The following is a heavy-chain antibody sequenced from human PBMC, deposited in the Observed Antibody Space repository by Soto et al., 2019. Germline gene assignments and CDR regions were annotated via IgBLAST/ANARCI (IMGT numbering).Heavy chain of an antibody. D-gene: IGHD2-2*01. V-gene: IGHV4-34*01. CDR2: INHSGST. J-gene: IGHJ4*02. CDR3: ASGGLSSSFAY. CDR1: GGSFSGYY. Sequence: QVQLQQWGAGLLKPSETLSLTCAVYGGSFSGYYWSWIRQPPGKGLEWIGEINHSGSTNYNPSLKTRVTISVDTSKNQFPLKLSSVTAADTAVYYCASGGLSSSFAYWGQGTLVTVSS.